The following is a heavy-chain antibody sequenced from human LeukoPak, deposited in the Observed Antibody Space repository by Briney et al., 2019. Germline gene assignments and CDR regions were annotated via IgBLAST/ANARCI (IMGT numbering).Heavy chain of an antibody. J-gene: IGHJ4*02. D-gene: IGHD5-18*01. Sequence: HPGGSLRLSCAASLFTFSGYWMSWVRQAPGKGLEWVANINQDGSQKYYVDSVKGRFTISRDNAKNSLYLQMNSLRAEDTAVYYCATVRTYTNFDYWGQGTLVTVSS. V-gene: IGHV3-7*05. CDR3: ATVRTYTNFDY. CDR1: LFTFSGYW. CDR2: INQDGSQK.